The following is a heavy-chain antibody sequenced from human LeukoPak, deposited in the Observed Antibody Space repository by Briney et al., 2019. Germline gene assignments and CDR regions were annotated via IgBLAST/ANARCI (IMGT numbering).Heavy chain of an antibody. CDR2: IYYSGST. CDR3: ARYGDHPFDY. Sequence: PETLSLTCTVSGGSISSYYWSWIRQPPGKGLEWIGYIYYSGSTNYNPSLKSRATISVDTSKNQFSLKLSSVTAADTAVYYCARYGDHPFDYWGQGTLVTVSS. J-gene: IGHJ4*02. D-gene: IGHD4-17*01. CDR1: GGSISSYY. V-gene: IGHV4-59*01.